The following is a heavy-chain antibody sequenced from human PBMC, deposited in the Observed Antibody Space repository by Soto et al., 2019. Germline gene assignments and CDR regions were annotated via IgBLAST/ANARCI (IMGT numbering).Heavy chain of an antibody. D-gene: IGHD3-9*01. CDR3: AAQNYDILTGYYRFDP. J-gene: IGHJ5*02. CDR2: IYYSGST. V-gene: IGHV4-59*01. Sequence: PSETLSLTCTVSGGSISSYYWSWIRQPPGKGLEWIGYIYYSGSTNYNPSLKSRVTISVDTSKNQFSLKLSSVTAADTAVYYCAAQNYDILTGYYRFDPSGQGTLVTVSS. CDR1: GGSISSYY.